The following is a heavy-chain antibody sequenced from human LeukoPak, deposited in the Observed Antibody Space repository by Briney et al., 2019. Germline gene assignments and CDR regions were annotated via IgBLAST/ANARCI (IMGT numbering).Heavy chain of an antibody. J-gene: IGHJ6*03. Sequence: SETLSLTCTVSGDSISSRSYYWGWIRQPPGKGLEWIGSLYYSGTTYYNPSLKSRVTISVDTSKNQFSLKLSSVTAADTAVYYCARGRQWLATNYYYYMDVWGKGTTVTISS. CDR3: ARGRQWLATNYYYYMDV. CDR1: GDSISSRSYY. CDR2: LYYSGTT. V-gene: IGHV4-39*07. D-gene: IGHD6-19*01.